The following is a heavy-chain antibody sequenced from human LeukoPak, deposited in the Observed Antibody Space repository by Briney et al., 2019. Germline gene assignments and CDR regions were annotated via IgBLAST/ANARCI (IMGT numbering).Heavy chain of an antibody. CDR3: ARETLADIVATTKFDY. V-gene: IGHV1-46*01. CDR1: RNTFTSYY. D-gene: IGHD5-12*01. Sequence: ASVKVSCKASRNTFTSYYMHWVRQAPGQGLEWMGIINPSGGTTNYAQKFQGRVTMTSDMSTSTVYMELSSLRSEDTAVYYCARETLADIVATTKFDYWGQGTLVTVSS. CDR2: INPSGGTT. J-gene: IGHJ4*02.